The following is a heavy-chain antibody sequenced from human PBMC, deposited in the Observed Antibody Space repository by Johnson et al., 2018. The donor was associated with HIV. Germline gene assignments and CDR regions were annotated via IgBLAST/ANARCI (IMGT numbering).Heavy chain of an antibody. V-gene: IGHV3-48*04. D-gene: IGHD5-18*01. CDR1: GFTFSSYA. Sequence: VKLVESGGGLVQPGGSLRLSCAASGFTFSSYAMSWVRQAPGKGLEWVSIISSSGRTIYYIDSVKGRFTISRDNAKNSLYLQMNSLRAEDTAVYYCARNQWIELWRDAFDIWGQGTMVTVSS. J-gene: IGHJ3*02. CDR3: ARNQWIELWRDAFDI. CDR2: ISSSGRTI.